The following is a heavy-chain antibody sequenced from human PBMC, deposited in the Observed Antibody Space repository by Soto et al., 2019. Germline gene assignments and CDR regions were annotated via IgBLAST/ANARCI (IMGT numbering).Heavy chain of an antibody. J-gene: IGHJ2*01. Sequence: QVQLQESGPGLVKPSQTLSLTCTVSGGSISSGGYYWSWIRQHPGKGLEWIGYIYYSGSTYYNPSLTSRVTRSVDTSKNQFSLKLSSVTAADTAVYYCASDSRSSPWYFDLWGRGTLVTVSS. CDR1: GGSISSGGYY. CDR3: ASDSRSSPWYFDL. CDR2: IYYSGST. V-gene: IGHV4-31*03.